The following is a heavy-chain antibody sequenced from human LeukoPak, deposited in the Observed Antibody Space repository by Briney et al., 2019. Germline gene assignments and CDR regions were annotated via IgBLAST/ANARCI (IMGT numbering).Heavy chain of an antibody. J-gene: IGHJ2*01. CDR1: GFTFSDYY. CDR2: ISSSGNTI. Sequence: GGSLRLSCAASGFTFSDYYMSWIRQAPGKGLEWVSYISSSGNTIYYADSVKGRFTISRDNAKNSLYLQMNSLRAEDTALYYCARDFRATVSSFDLWGRGTLVTVSS. CDR3: ARDFRATVSSFDL. D-gene: IGHD4-17*01. V-gene: IGHV3-11*01.